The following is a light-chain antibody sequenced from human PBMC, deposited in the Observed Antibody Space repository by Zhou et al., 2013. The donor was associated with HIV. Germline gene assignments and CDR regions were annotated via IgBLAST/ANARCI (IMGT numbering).Light chain of an antibody. CDR1: QDIRND. CDR2: AAS. Sequence: AIQMTQSPSSLSASVGDRVTITCRASQDIRNDLGWYQQKPGKAPNVLVYAASRLPSGVPSRFSGAKSGTDFILTISSLQPEDFAIYYCLQDYKYPWTFGQGTKVEIK. J-gene: IGKJ1*01. V-gene: IGKV1-6*01. CDR3: LQDYKYPWT.